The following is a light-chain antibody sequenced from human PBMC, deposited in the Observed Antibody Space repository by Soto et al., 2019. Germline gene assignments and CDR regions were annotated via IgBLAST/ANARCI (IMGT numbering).Light chain of an antibody. CDR2: DVN. Sequence: QSALTQPASVSGSPGQSITISCTGTSSDIGGYNYVSWYQHHPGKAPKLIIYDVNNRPSGVSNRFSGSKSGNTASLTISGLQAEDEADYYCSSYTSSSTYVFGTGPKLTVL. CDR1: SSDIGGYNY. CDR3: SSYTSSSTYV. J-gene: IGLJ1*01. V-gene: IGLV2-14*03.